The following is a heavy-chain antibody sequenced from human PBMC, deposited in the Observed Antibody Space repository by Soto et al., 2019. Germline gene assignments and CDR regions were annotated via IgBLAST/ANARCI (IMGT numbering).Heavy chain of an antibody. CDR1: GSSISSSNW. D-gene: IGHD6-13*01. V-gene: IGHV4-4*02. J-gene: IGHJ6*02. CDR3: ARDQSIAAADYYYYGMDV. Sequence: PSETLSLTCAVSGSSISSSNWCSWVRQPPGKGLEWIGEIYHSGSTNYNPSLKSRVTISVDKSKNQFSLKLSSVTAADTAVYYCARDQSIAAADYYYYGMDVWGQGTTVT. CDR2: IYHSGST.